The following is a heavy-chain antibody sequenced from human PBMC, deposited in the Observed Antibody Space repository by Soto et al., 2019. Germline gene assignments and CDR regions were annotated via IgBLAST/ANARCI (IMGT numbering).Heavy chain of an antibody. D-gene: IGHD2-15*01. CDR1: GDSISSVDYF. CDR2: IYKSATT. CDR3: ARGRYCLTGRCFPNWFDS. V-gene: IGHV4-30-4*01. J-gene: IGHJ5*01. Sequence: SESLSLTCSVSGDSISSVDYFWAWIRQPPGQALEYIGYIYKSATTYYNPSFESRVAISLDTLKSQFSLNVTSVTAADTAVYFCARGRYCLTGRCFPNWFDSWGQGTLVTVSS.